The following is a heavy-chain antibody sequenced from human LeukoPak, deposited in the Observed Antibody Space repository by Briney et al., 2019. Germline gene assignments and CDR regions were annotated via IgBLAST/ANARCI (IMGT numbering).Heavy chain of an antibody. CDR1: GFTFSSYG. CDR2: ISYDGSNK. Sequence: PGGSLRLSCAASGFTFSSYGMHWVRQAPVKGLEWVAVISYDGSNKYYADSVKGRFTISRDNSKNTLYLQMNSLRAEDTAVYYCATTSPEGGAFDYWGQGTLVTVSS. CDR3: ATTSPEGGAFDY. D-gene: IGHD1-14*01. V-gene: IGHV3-30*19. J-gene: IGHJ4*02.